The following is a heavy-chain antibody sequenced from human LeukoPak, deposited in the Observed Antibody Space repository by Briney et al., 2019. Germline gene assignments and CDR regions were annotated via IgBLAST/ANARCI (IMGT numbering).Heavy chain of an antibody. Sequence: GGSLRLSCAASGFTFNIYSMNWVRQAPGKGLEWVSYISSSSGTIYYADSVKGRFTISRDNAKSSLYLQVNSLRDEDTAVYYCAREQAAAASDYWGQGTLVTVSS. V-gene: IGHV3-48*02. CDR3: AREQAAAASDY. CDR2: ISSSSGTI. CDR1: GFTFNIYS. J-gene: IGHJ4*02. D-gene: IGHD6-13*01.